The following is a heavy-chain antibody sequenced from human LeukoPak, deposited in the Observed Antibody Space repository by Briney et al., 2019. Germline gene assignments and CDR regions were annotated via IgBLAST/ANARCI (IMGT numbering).Heavy chain of an antibody. Sequence: SETLSLTCAVYGGSFSGYYWSWIRQPPGKGLEWIGEINHSGSTNYNPSLKSRVTISVDTSKNQFSLKLSSVTAADTAVYYCARGQWLLLPFDYWGQGTLVTVSS. CDR1: GGSFSGYY. V-gene: IGHV4-34*01. CDR2: INHSGST. J-gene: IGHJ4*02. D-gene: IGHD3-22*01. CDR3: ARGQWLLLPFDY.